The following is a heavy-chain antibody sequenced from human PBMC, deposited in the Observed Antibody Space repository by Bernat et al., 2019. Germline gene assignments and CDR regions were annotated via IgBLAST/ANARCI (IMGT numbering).Heavy chain of an antibody. CDR2: SNSDESRT. J-gene: IGHJ3*02. Sequence: EVQLVESGGGLVQPGGSLSLSCAASGFTFSSYWMHWVRQAPGKGLVWVSRSNSDESRTNYADAGKGRFTISRDNAKNTRYLQMNSLRAEDTAVYYCVRDSGYCSGGRCADAFDIWGQGTMVTVSS. D-gene: IGHD2-15*01. CDR3: VRDSGYCSGGRCADAFDI. V-gene: IGHV3-74*01. CDR1: GFTFSSYW.